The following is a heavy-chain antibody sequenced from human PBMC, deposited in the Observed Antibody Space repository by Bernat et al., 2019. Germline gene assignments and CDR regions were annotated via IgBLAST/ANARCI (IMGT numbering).Heavy chain of an antibody. J-gene: IGHJ4*02. D-gene: IGHD2-2*01. Sequence: EVQLLESGGGLVQPGGSLRLSCAASGFTFSSYAMSWVRQAPGKGLEWVSAISGSGGSTYYADSVKGWFTISRDNSKNTLYLQMNSLRAEDTAVYYCAKESNYCSSTSCPFDYWGQGTLVTVSS. V-gene: IGHV3-23*01. CDR2: ISGSGGST. CDR1: GFTFSSYA. CDR3: AKESNYCSSTSCPFDY.